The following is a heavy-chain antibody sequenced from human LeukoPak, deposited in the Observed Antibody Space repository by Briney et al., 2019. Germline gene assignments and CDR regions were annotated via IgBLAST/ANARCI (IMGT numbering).Heavy chain of an antibody. CDR3: ARTHVITIFGVVLSCYFDY. J-gene: IGHJ4*02. CDR2: IYYSGST. V-gene: IGHV4-39*07. CDR1: GGSISSSSYY. D-gene: IGHD3-3*01. Sequence: PSETLSLTCTVSGGSISSSSYYWGWIRQPPGKGLEWIGSIYYSGSTYYNPSLKSRVTISVDTSKNQFSLKLSSVTAADTAVYYCARTHVITIFGVVLSCYFDYWGQGTLVTVSS.